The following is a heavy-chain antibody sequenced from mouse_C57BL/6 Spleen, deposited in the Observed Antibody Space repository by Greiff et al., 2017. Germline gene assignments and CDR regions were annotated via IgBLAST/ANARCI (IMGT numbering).Heavy chain of an antibody. D-gene: IGHD1-2*01. J-gene: IGHJ2*01. CDR2: IDPSASYT. CDR1: GYTFTSYW. Sequence: VQLQQPGAELVKPGASVKLSCKASGYTFTSYWMQWVKQRPGQGLEWIGEIDPSASYTNYNQKFKGKATLTVDTSSSTAYMQLSSLTSEDSAVYCCARRYGPYFDYWGQGTTLTVSS. V-gene: IGHV1-50*01. CDR3: ARRYGPYFDY.